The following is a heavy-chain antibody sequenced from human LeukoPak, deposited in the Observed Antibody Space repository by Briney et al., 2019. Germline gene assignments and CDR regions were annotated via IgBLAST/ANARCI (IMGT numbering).Heavy chain of an antibody. V-gene: IGHV3-48*01. D-gene: IGHD2-21*02. J-gene: IGHJ6*03. Sequence: GGSLRLSCAASGFTFSTYNMNWVRQAPGKGLEWVSSISGTGSSTYSTDSVKGRFTISRDNAKNSLYLQMNSLRAEATAVYYCARVAYCGGDCYSLDYYYMDVWGKGTTVTVSS. CDR2: ISGTGSST. CDR3: ARVAYCGGDCYSLDYYYMDV. CDR1: GFTFSTYN.